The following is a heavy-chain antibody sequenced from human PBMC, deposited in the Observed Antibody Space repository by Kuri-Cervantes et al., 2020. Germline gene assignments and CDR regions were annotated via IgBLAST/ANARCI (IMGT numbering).Heavy chain of an antibody. CDR2: INHSGST. Sequence: ESLKISCAVYGGSFSGYYWSWIRQPPGKGLEWIGEINHSGSTNYNPSLKSRVTISVDTSKNQFSLKLSSVTAADTAVYYCARERGYIAAAGLDAFDIWGQGTMVTVSS. CDR3: ARERGYIAAAGLDAFDI. V-gene: IGHV4-34*01. J-gene: IGHJ3*02. D-gene: IGHD6-13*01. CDR1: GGSFSGYY.